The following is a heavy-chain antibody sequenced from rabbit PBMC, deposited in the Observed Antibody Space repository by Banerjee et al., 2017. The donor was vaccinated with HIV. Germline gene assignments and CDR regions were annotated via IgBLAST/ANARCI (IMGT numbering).Heavy chain of an antibody. J-gene: IGHJ2*01. CDR2: IDTGGSA. CDR3: ARVGYAGYGYGALDP. V-gene: IGHV1S47*01. Sequence: QEQLVESGGGLVQPEGSLTLTCTASGFDFSSNAMCWVRQAPGKGLEYIGWIDTGGSAYYASWVNGRFTISKTSTTVTLQMTSLTAADTATYFCARVGYAGYGYGALDPWGPGTLVTVS. D-gene: IGHD6-1*01. CDR1: GFDFSSNA.